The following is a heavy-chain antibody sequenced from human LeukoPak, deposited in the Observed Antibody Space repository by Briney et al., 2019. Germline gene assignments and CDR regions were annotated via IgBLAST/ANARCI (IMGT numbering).Heavy chain of an antibody. D-gene: IGHD5-12*01. V-gene: IGHV4-39*01. CDR2: IYDSGTT. CDR1: GDSTSSSTYY. J-gene: IGHJ3*02. Sequence: SETLSLTRTVSGDSTSSSTYYWDWIRQAPGEGLEWIGNIYDSGTTHYNPSLKSRVTISGDTSKNQFSLKLNSVTAADTAIYYCATHRRSGSGGSENAFEIWGQGTMVTVSS. CDR3: ATHRRSGSGGSENAFEI.